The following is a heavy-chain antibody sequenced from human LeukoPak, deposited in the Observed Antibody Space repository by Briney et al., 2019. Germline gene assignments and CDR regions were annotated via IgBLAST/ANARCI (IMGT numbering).Heavy chain of an antibody. CDR3: ARDQIGSSSGWYGRLLDAFDI. V-gene: IGHV4-59*12. Sequence: SETLSLTCTVSGGSISSYYWSWIRQPPGKGLEWIGYIYYSGSTNYNPSLKSRVTISVDRSKNQFSLKLSSVTAADTAVYYCARDQIGSSSGWYGRLLDAFDIWGQGTMVTVSS. D-gene: IGHD6-19*01. CDR2: IYYSGST. CDR1: GGSISSYY. J-gene: IGHJ3*02.